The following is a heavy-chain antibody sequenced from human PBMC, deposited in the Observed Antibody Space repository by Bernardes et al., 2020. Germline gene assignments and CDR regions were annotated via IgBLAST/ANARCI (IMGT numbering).Heavy chain of an antibody. CDR2: ITDTGGRT. V-gene: IGHV3-23*01. D-gene: IGHD2-15*01. J-gene: IGHJ6*03. CDR3: AKGAWYCSGSSCPRILGYSYYYMDV. CDR1: SYG. Sequence: GGSLRLSCAVSSYGMNWVRQAPGKGLEWVSFITDTGGRTLYADSVKGRFTVSRDISRNTAYLQMSSLRVEDTAVYYCAKGAWYCSGSSCPRILGYSYYYMDVWGKGTTVTVSS.